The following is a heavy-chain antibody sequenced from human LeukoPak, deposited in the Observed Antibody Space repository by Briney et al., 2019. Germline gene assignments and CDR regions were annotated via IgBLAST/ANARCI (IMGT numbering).Heavy chain of an antibody. D-gene: IGHD3-22*01. V-gene: IGHV3-23*01. CDR3: ANFVYYYDSSGTDY. CDR2: VGPSGART. CDR1: GFTFSSYW. Sequence: PGGSLRLSCAASGFTFSSYWMSWVRQAPGKGLEWVSGVGPSGARTYYADSVKGRFTVSRDNSKNMVFLQMNSLRAEDTAVYYCANFVYYYDSSGTDYWGQGTLVTVSS. J-gene: IGHJ4*02.